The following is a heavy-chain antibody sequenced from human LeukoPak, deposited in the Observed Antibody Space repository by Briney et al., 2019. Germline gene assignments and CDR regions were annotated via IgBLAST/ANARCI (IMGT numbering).Heavy chain of an antibody. CDR2: ISWNGGST. J-gene: IGHJ4*02. V-gene: IGHV3-9*03. Sequence: GRSLRLSCATSGFTFDDYAMHWVRRAPGKGLEWVSGISWNGGSTDYADSVKGRFTISRDNTKKCLYLQMNNLRPEDMALYYCAKDAEVNACYAYYFDYWGQGTLVTVSS. CDR3: AKDAEVNACYAYYFDY. D-gene: IGHD2-15*01. CDR1: GFTFDDYA.